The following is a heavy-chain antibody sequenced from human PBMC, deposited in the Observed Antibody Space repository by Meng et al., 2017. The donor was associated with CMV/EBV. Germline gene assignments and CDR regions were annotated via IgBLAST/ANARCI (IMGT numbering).Heavy chain of an antibody. D-gene: IGHD3-10*01. J-gene: IGHJ6*02. CDR1: GYTFTSYY. CDR2: INPSGGST. CDR3: ARARITMVRGVIGYYYYGMDV. V-gene: IGHV1-46*01. Sequence: VKVSCKASGYTFTSYYMHWVRQAPGQGLEWMGIINPSGGSTSYAQKFQGRVTMTRDTSTSTVYMELSSLRSEDTAVYYCARARITMVRGVIGYYYYGMDVWGQGTTVTVSS.